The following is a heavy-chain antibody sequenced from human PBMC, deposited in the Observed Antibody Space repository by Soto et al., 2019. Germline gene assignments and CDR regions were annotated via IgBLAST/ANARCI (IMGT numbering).Heavy chain of an antibody. V-gene: IGHV3-30-3*01. D-gene: IGHD5-18*01. CDR3: AREKDTAMVSDYYYYGMDV. CDR1: GFTFSSYA. Sequence: PGGSLRLSCAASGFTFSSYAMHWVRQAPGKGLEWVAVISYDGSNKYYADSVKGRFTISRDNSKNTLYLQMNSLRAEDTAVYYCAREKDTAMVSDYYYYGMDVWGQGTTVTVSS. J-gene: IGHJ6*02. CDR2: ISYDGSNK.